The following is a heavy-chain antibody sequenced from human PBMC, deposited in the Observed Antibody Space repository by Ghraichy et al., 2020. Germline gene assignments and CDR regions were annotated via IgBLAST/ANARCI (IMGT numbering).Heavy chain of an antibody. CDR2: IKQDGSEK. V-gene: IGHV3-7*03. Sequence: GGSLRLSCAASGFTFSSYWMSWVRQAPGKGLEWVANIKQDGSEKYYVDSVKGRFTISRDNAKNSLYLQMNSLRAEDTAVYYCAREGYYYGSGSYYKSFDYWGQGTLVTVSS. D-gene: IGHD3-10*01. CDR1: GFTFSSYW. CDR3: AREGYYYGSGSYYKSFDY. J-gene: IGHJ4*02.